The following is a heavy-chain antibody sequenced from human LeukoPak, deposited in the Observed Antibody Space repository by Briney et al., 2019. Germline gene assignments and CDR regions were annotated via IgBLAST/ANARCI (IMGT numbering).Heavy chain of an antibody. CDR2: IRYDGSNK. J-gene: IGHJ4*02. Sequence: GGSLRLSCAASGFTFSSYGMHWVRQAPGKGLEWVAFIRYDGSNKYYADSVKGRFTISRDNSKNTLYLQMNSLRAEDTAVYYCAKDMTSYGSGSYPKLDYWGQGTLVTVSS. CDR1: GFTFSSYG. V-gene: IGHV3-30*02. D-gene: IGHD3-10*01. CDR3: AKDMTSYGSGSYPKLDY.